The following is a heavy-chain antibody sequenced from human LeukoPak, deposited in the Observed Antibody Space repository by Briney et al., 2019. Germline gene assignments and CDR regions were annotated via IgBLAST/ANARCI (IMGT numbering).Heavy chain of an antibody. CDR1: GYTFTGYY. V-gene: IGHV1-2*02. D-gene: IGHD3-10*01. J-gene: IGHJ6*03. Sequence: GASVKVSCRASGYTFTGYYMHWVRQAPGQGLEWMGWINPNSGGTNYAQKFQGRVTMTRDTSISTAYMGLSRLRSDDTAVYYCARDFGFYGSGSYYYYYMDVWGKGTTVTISS. CDR2: INPNSGGT. CDR3: ARDFGFYGSGSYYYYYMDV.